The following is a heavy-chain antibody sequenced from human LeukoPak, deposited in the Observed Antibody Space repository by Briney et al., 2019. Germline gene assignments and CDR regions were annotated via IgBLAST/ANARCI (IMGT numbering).Heavy chain of an antibody. CDR1: GYTFTGYY. Sequence: ASVKVSCKASGYTFTGYYMHWVRQAPGQGLEWMGWINPNSGSTNYAQKFQGRVTMTRDTSISTAYMELSRLRSDDTAVYYCARDRGLARYCSSSCFDYWGQGTLVTVSS. D-gene: IGHD2-2*01. J-gene: IGHJ4*02. V-gene: IGHV1-2*02. CDR3: ARDRGLARYCSSSCFDY. CDR2: INPNSGST.